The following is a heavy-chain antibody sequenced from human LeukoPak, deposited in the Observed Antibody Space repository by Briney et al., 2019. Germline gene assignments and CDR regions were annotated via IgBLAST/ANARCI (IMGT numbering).Heavy chain of an antibody. CDR2: IYYSGST. CDR1: GGSISSSNW. D-gene: IGHD6-13*01. V-gene: IGHV4-4*02. Sequence: SGTLSLTCAVSGGSISSSNWWSWVRQPPGKGLEWIGSIYYSGSTYYNPSLTSRVTMSVGMSKNQFSLKLSSVTASDTAVYYCARIIYSSSTIDYWGQGTLVTVSS. CDR3: ARIIYSSSTIDY. J-gene: IGHJ4*02.